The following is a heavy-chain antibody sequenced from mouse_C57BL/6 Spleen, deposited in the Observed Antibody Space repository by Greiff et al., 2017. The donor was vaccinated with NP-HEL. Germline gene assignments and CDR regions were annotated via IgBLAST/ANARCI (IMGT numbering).Heavy chain of an antibody. J-gene: IGHJ4*01. D-gene: IGHD2-3*01. Sequence: VQLQQPGAELVKPGASVKLSCKASGYTFTSYWMHWVKQRPGRGLEWIGRIDPNSGGTKYNEKFKSKATLTVDKPSSTAYMQLSSLTSEDSAVYYCARRSYDGYYVRYAMDYWGQGTSVTVSS. CDR3: ARRSYDGYYVRYAMDY. CDR1: GYTFTSYW. CDR2: IDPNSGGT. V-gene: IGHV1-72*01.